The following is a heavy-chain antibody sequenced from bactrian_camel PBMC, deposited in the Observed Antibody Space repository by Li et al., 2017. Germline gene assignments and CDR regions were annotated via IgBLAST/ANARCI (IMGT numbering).Heavy chain of an antibody. J-gene: IGHJ4*01. CDR2: IDSDGSNI. V-gene: IGHV3-2*01. Sequence: HVQLVESGGGLVQPGGSLRLSCAASRFTYSDYDIHWVRQAPGKGLEWVSRIDSDGSNIEYTDSVKGRFAISRDNAKNTVYLQMNSLKSEDTALYYCATGAWGSRYWGQGTQVTVS. D-gene: IGHD1*01. CDR3: ATGAWGSRY. CDR1: RFTYSDYD.